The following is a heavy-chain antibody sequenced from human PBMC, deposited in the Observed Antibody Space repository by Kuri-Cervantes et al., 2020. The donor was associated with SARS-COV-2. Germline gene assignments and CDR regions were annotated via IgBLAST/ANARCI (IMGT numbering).Heavy chain of an antibody. Sequence: ASVKVSCKASGYTFTSYDINWVRQAAGQGLEWMGWMNPNSGNTGFAQKFQDRVTMTRNTSINTAYMELSSLRSDDTAVYYCARGNPRGISMDVWGQGTTVTVSS. D-gene: IGHD6-13*01. CDR2: MNPNSGNT. CDR1: GYTFTSYD. V-gene: IGHV1-8*01. CDR3: ARGNPRGISMDV. J-gene: IGHJ6*02.